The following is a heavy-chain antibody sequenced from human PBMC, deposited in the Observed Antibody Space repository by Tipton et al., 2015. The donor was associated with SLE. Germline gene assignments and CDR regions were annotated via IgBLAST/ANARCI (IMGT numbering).Heavy chain of an antibody. CDR3: ARSWNDAPPDLGY. CDR1: GDSISRGGYY. V-gene: IGHV4-61*02. D-gene: IGHD1-1*01. J-gene: IGHJ4*02. Sequence: TLSLTCTVSGDSISRGGYYWSWIRQPAGRGLEWIGRIYASGSTNYNPSLKSRVTISIDTSKNQFSLNVTSVTAADTAVYFCARSWNDAPPDLGYWGQGTLVTVSS. CDR2: IYASGST.